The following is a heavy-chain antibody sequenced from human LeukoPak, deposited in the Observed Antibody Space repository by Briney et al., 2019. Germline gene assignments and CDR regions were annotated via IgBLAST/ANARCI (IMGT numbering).Heavy chain of an antibody. CDR1: GDSISSYY. J-gene: IGHJ3*02. CDR3: ARQGYYDFWSGYYTLSEGSADAFDI. V-gene: IGHV4-4*09. D-gene: IGHD3-3*01. CDR2: IYTSGST. Sequence: PSETLSLTCTVSGDSISSYYWSWIRQPPGKGLEWIGYIYTSGSTNYNPSLKSRVTISVDTSKNQFSLKLSSVTAADTAVYYCARQGYYDFWSGYYTLSEGSADAFDIWGQGTMVTVSS.